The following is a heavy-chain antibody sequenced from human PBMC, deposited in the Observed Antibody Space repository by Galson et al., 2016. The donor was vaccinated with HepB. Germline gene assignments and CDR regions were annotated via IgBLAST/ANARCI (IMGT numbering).Heavy chain of an antibody. D-gene: IGHD3-16*01. CDR2: VSYDGSII. J-gene: IGHJ4*02. V-gene: IGHV3-30*04. CDR3: VRDLDDYIWGTYRTLDY. CDR1: GFTFSGYA. Sequence: SLRPSCAASGFTFSGYAMHWVRQAPGKGLGWVAVVSYDGSIISYADSVKGRFTISRHNSKNTLYLQMNSLRAEDTALYYCVRDLDDYIWGTYRTLDYWGQGTLVTVSS.